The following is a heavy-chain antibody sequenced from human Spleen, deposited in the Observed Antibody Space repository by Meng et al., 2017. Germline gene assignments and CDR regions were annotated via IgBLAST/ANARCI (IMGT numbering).Heavy chain of an antibody. CDR1: GFTFSNYG. J-gene: IGHJ4*02. D-gene: IGHD3-22*01. V-gene: IGHV3-33*01. CDR2: IWYDGRNK. CDR3: ARDGLADYYDSSGYYFDY. Sequence: GGSLRLSCAASGFTFSNYGMHWVRQAPGKGLEWVAVIWYDGRNKYYADSVKGRFTISRDNSKNTVYLQMHSLRAEDTAVYYCARDGLADYYDSSGYYFDYWGQGTLVTVSS.